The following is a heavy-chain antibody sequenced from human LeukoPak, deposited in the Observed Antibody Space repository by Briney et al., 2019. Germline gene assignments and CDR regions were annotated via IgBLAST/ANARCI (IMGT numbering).Heavy chain of an antibody. V-gene: IGHV1-69*06. CDR2: IIPIFGTA. Sequence: SVKVSCKASGGTFSSYAISWVRQAPGQGLEWMGGIIPIFGTANYAQKFQGRVTITADKSTSTAYMELSSLRSEDTAVYYCARARRYSYGYHYYYYYMDVWGKGTTVTVSS. D-gene: IGHD5-18*01. CDR3: ARARRYSYGYHYYYYYMDV. CDR1: GGTFSSYA. J-gene: IGHJ6*03.